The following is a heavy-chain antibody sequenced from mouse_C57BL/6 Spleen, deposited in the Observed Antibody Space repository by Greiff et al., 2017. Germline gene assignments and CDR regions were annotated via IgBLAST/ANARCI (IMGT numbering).Heavy chain of an antibody. Sequence: QVQLQQPGAELVRPGSSVKLSCKASGYTFTSYWMDWVKQRPGQGLEWIGNIYPSDSETHYNQKFKDKATLTVDKSSSTAYMQLSSLTSEDSAVYYGARSPLDYDGSRYFDVWGTGTTVTVSS. J-gene: IGHJ1*03. V-gene: IGHV1-61*01. CDR3: ARSPLDYDGSRYFDV. D-gene: IGHD1-1*01. CDR1: GYTFTSYW. CDR2: IYPSDSET.